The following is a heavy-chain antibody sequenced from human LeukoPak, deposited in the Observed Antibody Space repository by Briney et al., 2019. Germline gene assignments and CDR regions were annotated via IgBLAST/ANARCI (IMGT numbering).Heavy chain of an antibody. D-gene: IGHD4-17*01. CDR2: MSSSSSYI. CDR3: ATGDYGAFDI. Sequence: KPGGSLRLSCAASGFTFSDYSMNWVRQAPGKGLEWVSSMSSSSSYIYYADSVKGRFTISRDNAKNSLYLQMNSLRAEDTAVYYCATGDYGAFDIWGQGTMVTVSS. CDR1: GFTFSDYS. J-gene: IGHJ3*02. V-gene: IGHV3-21*01.